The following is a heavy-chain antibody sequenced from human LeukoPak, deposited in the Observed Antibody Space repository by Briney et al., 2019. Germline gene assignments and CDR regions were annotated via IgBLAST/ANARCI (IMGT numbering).Heavy chain of an antibody. CDR2: IWYDGSNK. V-gene: IGHV3-33*01. CDR3: AGDQERYGSGSYYHY. CDR1: GFTFSSYG. J-gene: IGHJ4*02. D-gene: IGHD3-10*01. Sequence: PGRSLRLSCAASGFTFSSYGMHWVRQAPGKGLEWVAVIWYDGSNKYYADSVKGRFTISRDNSKNTLYLQMNSLRAEDTAVYYCAGDQERYGSGSYYHYWGQGTLVTVSS.